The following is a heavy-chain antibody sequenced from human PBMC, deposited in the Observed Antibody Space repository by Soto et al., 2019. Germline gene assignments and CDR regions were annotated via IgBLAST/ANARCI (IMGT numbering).Heavy chain of an antibody. CDR3: ARVGPYSSAFDY. J-gene: IGHJ4*02. CDR1: GYTFTSYA. D-gene: IGHD6-19*01. Sequence: QVQLVQSGAEVKKPGASVKVSCKASGYTFTSYAMHWVRQAPGQRLEWMGWINAGNGNTKYSQKFQGRVTITRDTSASTAYRELSSVRSEDTAVYYCARVGPYSSAFDYWGQGTLVTVSS. V-gene: IGHV1-3*01. CDR2: INAGNGNT.